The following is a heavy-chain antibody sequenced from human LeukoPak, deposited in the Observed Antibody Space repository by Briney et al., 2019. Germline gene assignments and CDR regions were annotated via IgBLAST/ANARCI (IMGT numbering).Heavy chain of an antibody. CDR1: GGSISSYS. J-gene: IGHJ4*02. CDR2: ISHSGTT. D-gene: IGHD6-19*01. Sequence: SETLSLTGIVSGGSISSYSWNWIRQSPGKGLEWVGYISHSGTTSYSSSLKSRVTISVDTSKNQLSLKLTSVSAADTAVYYCARWDDSAWGFGNWGPGTLVTVSS. V-gene: IGHV4-59*08. CDR3: ARWDDSAWGFGN.